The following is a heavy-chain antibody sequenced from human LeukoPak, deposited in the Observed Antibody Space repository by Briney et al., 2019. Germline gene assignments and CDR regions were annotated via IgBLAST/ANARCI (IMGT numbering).Heavy chain of an antibody. CDR3: AREVSTGWTYFDS. J-gene: IGHJ4*02. Sequence: NTSETLSLTCSVSGGSISDSTYYWGWIRQPPGKGLEWIGSIYYSGDASYNPSLRSRVSMSVDTSKNQISLKVTSVAAEDTAVNYCAREVSTGWTYFDSWGQGTLVTVSS. CDR1: GGSISDSTYY. V-gene: IGHV4-39*02. D-gene: IGHD2-8*02. CDR2: IYYSGDA.